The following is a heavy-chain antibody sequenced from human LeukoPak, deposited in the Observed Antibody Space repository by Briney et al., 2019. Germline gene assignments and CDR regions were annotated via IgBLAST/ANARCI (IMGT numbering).Heavy chain of an antibody. D-gene: IGHD4-17*01. CDR3: ARGLYGRSFWFDP. J-gene: IGHJ5*02. V-gene: IGHV4-34*01. CDR1: GGSFSGYY. Sequence: SETLSLTCAVYGGSFSGYYWSWIRQPPGKGLEWIGEINHSGSTNYNPSLKSRVTISVDTSKNQFSLELSSVTAADTAVYYCARGLYGRSFWFDPWGQGTLVTVSS. CDR2: INHSGST.